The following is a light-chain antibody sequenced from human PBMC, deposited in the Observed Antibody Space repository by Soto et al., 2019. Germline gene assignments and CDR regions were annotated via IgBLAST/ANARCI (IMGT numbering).Light chain of an antibody. Sequence: EIALTQSPDTLSLSPGERAIFSCRTSQSIGSTLAWYQHKPGQAPRLLIYDASKRATGIPARFSGSGSGTDFTLTISSLEPEDFAVYFCQQRSKWPVTFGPGTTVDIK. J-gene: IGKJ3*01. V-gene: IGKV3-11*01. CDR2: DAS. CDR1: QSIGST. CDR3: QQRSKWPVT.